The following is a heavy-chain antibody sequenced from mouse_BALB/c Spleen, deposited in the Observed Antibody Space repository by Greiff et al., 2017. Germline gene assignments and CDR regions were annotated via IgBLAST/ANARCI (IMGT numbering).Heavy chain of an antibody. CDR2: ISNLAYSI. CDR1: GFTFSDYG. J-gene: IGHJ3*01. Sequence: DVKLVESGGGLVQPGGSRKLSCAASGFTFSDYGMAWVRQAPGKGPEWVAFISNLAYSIYYADTVTGRFTISRENAKNTLYLEMSSLRSEDTAMYYCARDGYDDYWGQGTLVTVSA. CDR3: ARDGYDDY. D-gene: IGHD2-2*01. V-gene: IGHV5-15*02.